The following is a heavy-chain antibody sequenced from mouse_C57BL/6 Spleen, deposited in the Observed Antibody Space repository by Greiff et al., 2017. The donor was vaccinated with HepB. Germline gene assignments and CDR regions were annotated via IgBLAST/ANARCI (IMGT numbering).Heavy chain of an antibody. D-gene: IGHD1-1*01. CDR2: INPSNGGT. V-gene: IGHV1-53*01. CDR1: GYTFTSYW. CDR3: ARNSIYYYGSSFLYAMDY. Sequence: QVQLQQSGTELVKPGASVKLSCKASGYTFTSYWMHWVKQRPGQGLEWIGNINPSNGGTNYNEKFKSKATLTVDKSSSTAYMQLSSLTSEDSAVYYCARNSIYYYGSSFLYAMDYWGQGTSVTVSS. J-gene: IGHJ4*01.